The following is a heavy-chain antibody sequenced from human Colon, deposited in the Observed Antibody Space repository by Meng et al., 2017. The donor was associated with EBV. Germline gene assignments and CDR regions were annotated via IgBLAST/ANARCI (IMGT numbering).Heavy chain of an antibody. D-gene: IGHD1-26*01. Sequence: VPLQGSGPGLVEPSGTLSLTCGVAGVSISSNIRWTWVRQPPGKGLEWIGDIDDSGSTNYNPSLNSRISISLDKSKNHFSLKVNSVTAADTAVYYCARGKQDAWELLAYWGQGALVTVSS. V-gene: IGHV4-4*02. CDR1: GVSISSNIR. J-gene: IGHJ4*02. CDR2: IDDSGST. CDR3: ARGKQDAWELLAY.